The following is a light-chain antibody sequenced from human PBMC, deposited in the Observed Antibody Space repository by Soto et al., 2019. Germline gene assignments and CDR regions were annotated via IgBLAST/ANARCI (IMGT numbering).Light chain of an antibody. Sequence: EILLTQSPDTLSLSPGERATLSCRASQTIASDYFAWYQQKPGQAPRLLMYDATNRATGIPDRFSGSGSGTDFTLTISRLEPEDFAVYYCQQYVSLPWTFGQGTKVEIK. V-gene: IGKV3-20*01. CDR2: DAT. J-gene: IGKJ1*01. CDR1: QTIASDY. CDR3: QQYVSLPWT.